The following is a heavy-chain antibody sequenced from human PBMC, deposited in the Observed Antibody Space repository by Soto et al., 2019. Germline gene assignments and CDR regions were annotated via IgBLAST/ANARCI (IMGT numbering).Heavy chain of an antibody. V-gene: IGHV3-33*01. Sequence: GGSLRLSCAASGFTFSSYGMHWVRQAPGKGLEWVAVIWYDGSNKYYADSVKGRFTISRDNSKNTLYLQMNSLRAEDTAVYYCARDPAPRLMVQMYNWFDPWGQGTLVTVSS. CDR3: ARDPAPRLMVQMYNWFDP. D-gene: IGHD2-8*01. CDR2: IWYDGSNK. CDR1: GFTFSSYG. J-gene: IGHJ5*02.